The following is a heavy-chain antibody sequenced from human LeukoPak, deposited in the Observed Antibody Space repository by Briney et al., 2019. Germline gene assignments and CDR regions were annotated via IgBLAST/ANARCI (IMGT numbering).Heavy chain of an antibody. V-gene: IGHV3-21*01. Sequence: PGGSLRLSCAASGFTFSSYSMNWVRQAPGKGLEWVSSISSSSSYIYYADSVKGRFTISRDNAKNSLYLQMNNLRADDTAVYYCAKDRETTASGTFDYWGQGVLVTVSS. J-gene: IGHJ4*02. CDR2: ISSSSSYI. CDR3: AKDRETTASGTFDY. D-gene: IGHD6-13*01. CDR1: GFTFSSYS.